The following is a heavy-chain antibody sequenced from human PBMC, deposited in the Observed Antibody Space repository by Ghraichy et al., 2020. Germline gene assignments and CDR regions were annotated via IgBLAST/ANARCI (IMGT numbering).Heavy chain of an antibody. Sequence: SETLSLTCGVSGASISRGGYSWSWIRQPPGKGLEWIGYIYRGVSTFYNPSLKTRVTMSVDTSKNQFSLRLTSVTAADTAVYYCARVGLGSGTYYYFDFWGQGTVVTVSS. D-gene: IGHD3-10*01. J-gene: IGHJ4*02. V-gene: IGHV4-30-2*01. CDR2: IYRGVST. CDR1: GASISRGGYS. CDR3: ARVGLGSGTYYYFDF.